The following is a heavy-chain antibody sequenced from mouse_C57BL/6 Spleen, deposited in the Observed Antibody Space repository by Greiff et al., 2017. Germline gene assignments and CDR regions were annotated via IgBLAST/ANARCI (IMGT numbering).Heavy chain of an antibody. D-gene: IGHD2-4*01. Sequence: QVQLQQPGTELVKPGASVKLSCKASGYTFTSYWMHWVKQRPGQGLEWIGNINPSNGGTKYNEKFQSKATLTADKSSSTAYMQLSSLTSEDSAVYYCACPVFYDYDGFAYWGQGTLVTVSA. CDR3: ACPVFYDYDGFAY. V-gene: IGHV1-53*01. J-gene: IGHJ3*01. CDR1: GYTFTSYW. CDR2: INPSNGGT.